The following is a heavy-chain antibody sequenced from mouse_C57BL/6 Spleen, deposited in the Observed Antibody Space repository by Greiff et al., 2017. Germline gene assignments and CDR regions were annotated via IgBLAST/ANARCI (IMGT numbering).Heavy chain of an antibody. J-gene: IGHJ3*01. Sequence: LQESGAELVRPGASVKMSCKASGYTFTSYNMHWVKQTPRQGLEWIGAIYPGNGDTSYNQKFKGKATLTVDKSSSTAYMQLSSLTSEDSAVYFCARGGSFHYGNYARDWFAYWGQGTLVTVSA. V-gene: IGHV1-12*01. CDR2: IYPGNGDT. D-gene: IGHD2-1*01. CDR3: ARGGSFHYGNYARDWFAY. CDR1: GYTFTSYN.